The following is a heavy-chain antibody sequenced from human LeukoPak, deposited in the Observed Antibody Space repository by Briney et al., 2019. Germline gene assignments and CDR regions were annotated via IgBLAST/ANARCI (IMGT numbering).Heavy chain of an antibody. J-gene: IGHJ4*02. CDR1: GYSISSGYY. CDR3: ARDRYYGSGSYYN. V-gene: IGHV4-38-2*02. CDR2: IYHSGST. Sequence: PSETLSLTCTVSGYSISSGYYWGWIRQPPGKGLEWIGSIYHSGSTYYNPSLKSRVTISVDTSKNQFSLKLSSVTAADTAVYYCARDRYYGSGSYYNWGQGTLVNVSS. D-gene: IGHD3-10*01.